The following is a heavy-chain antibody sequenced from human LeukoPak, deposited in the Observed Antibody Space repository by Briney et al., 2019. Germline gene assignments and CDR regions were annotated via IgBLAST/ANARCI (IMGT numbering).Heavy chain of an antibody. CDR3: AKDLIPRFYDSSGYPGV. V-gene: IGHV3-30*02. CDR2: IRYDGSNK. CDR1: GFTFSSYG. Sequence: GGSLRLSCAASGFTFSSYGMHWVRQAPGKGLEWVAFIRYDGSNKYYADSVKGRFTISRDNSKNTLYLQMNSLRAEDTAVYYCAKDLIPRFYDSSGYPGVWGQGTLAAVPS. D-gene: IGHD3-22*01. J-gene: IGHJ4*02.